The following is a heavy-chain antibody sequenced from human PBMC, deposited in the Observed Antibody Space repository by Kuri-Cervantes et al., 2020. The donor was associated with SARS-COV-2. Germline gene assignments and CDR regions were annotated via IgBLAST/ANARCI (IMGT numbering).Heavy chain of an antibody. CDR1: GFTFSSYG. CDR2: IWYDGSNK. V-gene: IGHV3-33*01. D-gene: IGHD2-8*01. J-gene: IGHJ4*02. CDR3: ARGKYGPIV. Sequence: GGSLRLSCAASGFTFSSYGMHWVRQAPGKGLEWVAVIWYDGSNKYHADSVKGRFTISRDNSKNTLYLQMNSLRAEDTAVYYCARGKYGPIVWGQGTLVTVSS.